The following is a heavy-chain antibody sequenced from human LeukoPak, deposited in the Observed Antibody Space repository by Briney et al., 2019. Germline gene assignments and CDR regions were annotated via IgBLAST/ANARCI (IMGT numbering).Heavy chain of an antibody. D-gene: IGHD5-18*01. Sequence: SETLSLTCTVSGGSISSYYWSWIRQPPGKGLEWMGDIYYSGSTNYNPSLKSRGTISVDTSKNQFSVRLSSVPAADKAVYYCARHRGYRYRYYFEHWGQGTLVTVS. J-gene: IGHJ4*02. CDR3: ARHRGYRYRYYFEH. CDR2: IYYSGST. CDR1: GGSISSYY. V-gene: IGHV4-59*08.